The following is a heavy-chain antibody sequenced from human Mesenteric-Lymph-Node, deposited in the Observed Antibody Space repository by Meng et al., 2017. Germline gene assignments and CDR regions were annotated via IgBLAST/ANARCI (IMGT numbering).Heavy chain of an antibody. CDR1: GFTFTSYS. D-gene: IGHD3-16*01. CDR3: NRAPGGNYVHYFDY. J-gene: IGHJ4*02. Sequence: GESLKISCAASGFTFTSYSMSWVRQAPGKGLEWVGFIRSKAYGATTEYAASVKGRFTISRDDSKNIAYLQMNSLKTEDTAVYYCNRAPGGNYVHYFDYWGQGTLVTVSS. V-gene: IGHV3-49*02. CDR2: IRSKAYGATT.